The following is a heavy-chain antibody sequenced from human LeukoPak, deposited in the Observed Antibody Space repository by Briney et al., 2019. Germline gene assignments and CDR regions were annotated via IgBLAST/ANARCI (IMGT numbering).Heavy chain of an antibody. D-gene: IGHD4-17*01. J-gene: IGHJ4*02. CDR2: ISSDGGST. V-gene: IGHV3-64*01. CDR1: GFTFSSYA. CDR3: ARGGYSTTVPDFDY. Sequence: GGSLRLSCAASGFTFSSYAMHWVRQAPGKGLEYVSAISSDGGSTYCANSVKGRFTISRDNSQNTLFLQMGSLRAEDMAVYYCARGGYSTTVPDFDYWGQGTLVTVSS.